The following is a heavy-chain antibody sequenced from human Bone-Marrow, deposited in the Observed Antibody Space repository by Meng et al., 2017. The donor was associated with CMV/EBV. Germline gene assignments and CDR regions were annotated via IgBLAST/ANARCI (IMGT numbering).Heavy chain of an antibody. D-gene: IGHD4-17*01. Sequence: SETLSLTCTVSGGSVSSGSYYWSWIRQPPGKGLEWIGYIYYSGSTKYNPSLRGRVTTSVDKSKNQFSLKLSSVTAADTAVYYCAREDGTTVTGDYWGQGTLVTVSS. J-gene: IGHJ4*02. CDR3: AREDGTTVTGDY. CDR2: IYYSGST. V-gene: IGHV4-61*01. CDR1: GGSVSSGSYY.